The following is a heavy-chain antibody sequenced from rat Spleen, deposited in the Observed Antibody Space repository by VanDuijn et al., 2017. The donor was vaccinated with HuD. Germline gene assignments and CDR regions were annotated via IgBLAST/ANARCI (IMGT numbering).Heavy chain of an antibody. CDR3: ARELDQFDY. Sequence: EVQLVESGGGLVQPGRSLKVSCAASGFTFSDYYMAWVRQAPKKGLEWVASISYEGGSTYYGDSVKGRFTVSRDNADSTLYLQMDSLKSEDTATYYCARELDQFDYWGQGVMVTVSS. V-gene: IGHV5-22*01. J-gene: IGHJ2*01. CDR1: GFTFSDYY. CDR2: ISYEGGST.